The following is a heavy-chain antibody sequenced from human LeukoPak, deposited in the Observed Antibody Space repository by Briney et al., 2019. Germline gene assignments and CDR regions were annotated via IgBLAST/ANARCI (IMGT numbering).Heavy chain of an antibody. V-gene: IGHV4-59*01. Sequence: KPSETLSLTCTVSGGSISSYYWSWIRQPPGKGLEWIGYIYYSGSTNYNPSLKSRVTISVDTSTNQFSLKLSSVTAADTAVYYCARIRGYSYGHDAFDIWGQGTMVTVSS. CDR1: GGSISSYY. J-gene: IGHJ3*02. CDR2: IYYSGST. D-gene: IGHD5-18*01. CDR3: ARIRGYSYGHDAFDI.